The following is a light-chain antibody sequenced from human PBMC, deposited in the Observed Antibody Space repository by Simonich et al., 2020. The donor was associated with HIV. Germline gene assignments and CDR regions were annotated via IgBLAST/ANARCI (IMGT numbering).Light chain of an antibody. V-gene: IGKV1-33*01. CDR3: QQYDNLPYT. Sequence: DIQMTQSQSSLSASVGDRVTITFQASQDISNFLNWYQQKPGKAPKLLIFDASHLETGVPSRFSGSGSGTDFTFTISSLQPEDFATYYCQQYDNLPYTFGQGTKLEIK. CDR2: DAS. CDR1: QDISNF. J-gene: IGKJ2*01.